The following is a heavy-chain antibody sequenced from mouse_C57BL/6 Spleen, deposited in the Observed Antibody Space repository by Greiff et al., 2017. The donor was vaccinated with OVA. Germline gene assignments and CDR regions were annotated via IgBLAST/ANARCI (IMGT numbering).Heavy chain of an antibody. D-gene: IGHD6-1*01. CDR3: ARERATEAMDY. V-gene: IGHV1-82*01. CDR1: GYAFSSSW. CDR2: IYPGDGDT. Sequence: VQLVESGPELVKPGASVKISCKASGYAFSSSWMNWVKQRPGKGLEWIGRIYPGDGDTNYNGKFKGKATLTADKSSSTAYMQLSSLTSEDSAVYFSARERATEAMDYWGQGTSVTVSS. J-gene: IGHJ4*01.